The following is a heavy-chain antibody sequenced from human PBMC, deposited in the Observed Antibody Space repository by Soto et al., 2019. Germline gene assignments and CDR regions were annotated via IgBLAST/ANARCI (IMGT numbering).Heavy chain of an antibody. Sequence: QVQLVQSGAEVKKPGASVTVSCKAPGYTFTSHGISWVRQAPGQGLEWMGWISTYNGNTNYAQKLQGRVTMTTDTSTTTAYMELRSLRSDDTAVYYCARDAGVTIYTRDTFDMWGQGTVVTVSS. D-gene: IGHD3-10*01. CDR3: ARDAGVTIYTRDTFDM. CDR2: ISTYNGNT. J-gene: IGHJ3*02. CDR1: GYTFTSHG. V-gene: IGHV1-18*01.